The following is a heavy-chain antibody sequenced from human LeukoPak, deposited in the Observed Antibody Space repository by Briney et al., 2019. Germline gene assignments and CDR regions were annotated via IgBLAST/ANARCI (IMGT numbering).Heavy chain of an antibody. CDR2: FYSSTRT. CDR1: GDSLTSGSRY. D-gene: IGHD4-17*01. V-gene: IGHV4-61*09. J-gene: IGHJ6*04. CDR3: ARCMSELDYGDYAYYYHMDV. Sequence: SQTLSLTCTVSGDSLTSGSRYWSWIRQPAGKGLEWVGHFYSSTRTTYNPSLESRVTISGDTAKNQFSLKLDSVTAADTAVYFCARCMSELDYGDYAYYYHMDVWGKGTTVTVSS.